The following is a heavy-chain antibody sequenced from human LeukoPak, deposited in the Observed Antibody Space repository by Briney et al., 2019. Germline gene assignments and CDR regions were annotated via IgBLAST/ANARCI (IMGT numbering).Heavy chain of an antibody. J-gene: IGHJ6*03. CDR1: GGSFSGYH. V-gene: IGHV4-34*01. CDR3: ARGRHDITMIVVVMTSVSYYLDV. CDR2: INPSGST. D-gene: IGHD3-22*01. Sequence: SETLSLTCAVYGGSFSGYHWTWIRQSPGNGLEWIGDINPSGSTHYNPSLKSRLTISVDTSKNQFSLKLRSVTAADTAVYYCARGRHDITMIVVVMTSVSYYLDVWGKGTTVTVS.